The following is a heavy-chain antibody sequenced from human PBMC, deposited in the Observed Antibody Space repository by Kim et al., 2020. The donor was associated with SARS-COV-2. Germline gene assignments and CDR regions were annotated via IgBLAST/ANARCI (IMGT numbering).Heavy chain of an antibody. J-gene: IGHJ4*02. CDR3: ARDGGVVVGDLDY. CDR2: IWYDGSNK. Sequence: GGSLRLSCAASGFTFSSYGMHWVRQAPGKGLEWVAVIWYDGSNKYYADSVKGRFTISRDNSKNTLYLQMNSLRAEDTAVYYCARDGGVVVGDLDYWGQGTLLTVSS. D-gene: IGHD2-15*01. CDR1: GFTFSSYG. V-gene: IGHV3-33*08.